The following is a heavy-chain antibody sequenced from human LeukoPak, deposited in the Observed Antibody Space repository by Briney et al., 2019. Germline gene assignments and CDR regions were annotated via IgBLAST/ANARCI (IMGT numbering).Heavy chain of an antibody. Sequence: GGSLRLSCAASGFPFTYTWVNWVRQAPGEGLGWGSSISSSSSYIYYADSVKGRFTISRDNAKNSLYLQMNSLRAEDTAVYYCARLGSGSYYTAIDYWGQGTLVTVSS. V-gene: IGHV3-21*01. CDR3: ARLGSGSYYTAIDY. CDR2: ISSSSSYI. D-gene: IGHD1-26*01. J-gene: IGHJ4*02. CDR1: GFPFTYTW.